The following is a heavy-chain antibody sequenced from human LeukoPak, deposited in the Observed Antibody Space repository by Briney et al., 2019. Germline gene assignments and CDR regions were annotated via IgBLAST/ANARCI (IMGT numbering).Heavy chain of an antibody. CDR1: GFTFSSYW. Sequence: GGSLRLSCAASGFTFSSYWMHWVRQAPGKGLVWVSRINSDGSSTSYADSVKGRFTISRDNAKNTLYLQMNSLRAEDTAVYYCARAEVIGRWLQLGWYFDYWGQGTLVTVSS. J-gene: IGHJ4*02. CDR3: ARAEVIGRWLQLGWYFDY. V-gene: IGHV3-74*01. D-gene: IGHD5-24*01. CDR2: INSDGSST.